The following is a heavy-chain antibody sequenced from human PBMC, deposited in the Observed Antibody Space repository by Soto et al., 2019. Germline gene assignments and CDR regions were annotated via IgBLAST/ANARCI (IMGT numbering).Heavy chain of an antibody. Sequence: ASVKVSCKASGYTFTGYYMHWVRQAPGQGREWMGWINPNSGGTNYAQKFQGRVTMTRDTSISTAYMELSRLRSDDTAVYYCARESCSGGSCYRYYYGMDVWGQGTTVTVSS. CDR2: INPNSGGT. CDR1: GYTFTGYY. J-gene: IGHJ6*02. V-gene: IGHV1-2*02. D-gene: IGHD2-15*01. CDR3: ARESCSGGSCYRYYYGMDV.